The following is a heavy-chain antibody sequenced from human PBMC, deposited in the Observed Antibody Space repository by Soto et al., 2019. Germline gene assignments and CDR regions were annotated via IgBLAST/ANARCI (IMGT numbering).Heavy chain of an antibody. CDR1: GGSISSYY. V-gene: IGHV4-59*01. D-gene: IGHD2-2*03. CDR3: AGGGGYCRLYHYYGMDV. J-gene: IGHJ6*02. CDR2: IYYSGST. Sequence: PSETLSLTCTVSGGSISSYYWSWIRQPPGKGLEWIGYIYYSGSTNYNPSLKSRVTISVDTSKNQFSLKLSSVTAADTAVYYCAGGGGYCRLYHYYGMDVWGQGTTVTVSS.